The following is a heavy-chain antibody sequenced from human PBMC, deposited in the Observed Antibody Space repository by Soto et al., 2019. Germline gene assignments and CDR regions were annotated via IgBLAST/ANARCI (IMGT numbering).Heavy chain of an antibody. V-gene: IGHV3-49*02. D-gene: IGHD6-6*01. Sequence: GVSLSLSCAASGFTFANYPMSWVRQAPGKGPEWLGFIRSQAYGGTADYAASVEGRFTISRDDSTSIAYLQMNNLKTEDTAVYYCAREVVETSSLLLDPWGQGTLVTGSS. CDR2: IRSQAYGGTA. CDR3: AREVVETSSLLLDP. J-gene: IGHJ5*02. CDR1: GFTFANYP.